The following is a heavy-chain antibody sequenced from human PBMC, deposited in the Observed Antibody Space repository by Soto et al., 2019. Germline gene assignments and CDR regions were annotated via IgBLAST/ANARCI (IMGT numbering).Heavy chain of an antibody. D-gene: IGHD4-17*01. J-gene: IGHJ4*02. CDR3: VKYYGDYEPDY. CDR2: ISASGGST. Sequence: EVQLLESGGGLVQPGGSLRLSCGASGFPFSNYAMSWVRQAPGQGLQWVSAISASGGSTYYADSVKGRFTISRDNSKNTLYRQMQSLRAEDTGVYYCVKYYGDYEPDYWGQGILVPVSS. V-gene: IGHV3-23*01. CDR1: GFPFSNYA.